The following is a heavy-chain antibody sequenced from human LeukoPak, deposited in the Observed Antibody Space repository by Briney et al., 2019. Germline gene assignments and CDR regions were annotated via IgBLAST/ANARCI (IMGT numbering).Heavy chain of an antibody. Sequence: PGGSLRLSCAASGFILSDYWMNWVRQTRGKGPEGLANIKQDGSEKNYVESVNGRFIISRDNAKNSGYLQMNSLRAEDTAVYYCVGGTGWLPLTWGQGTLVTVSS. V-gene: IGHV3-7*01. CDR1: GFILSDYW. J-gene: IGHJ5*01. CDR2: IKQDGSEK. CDR3: VGGTGWLPLT. D-gene: IGHD6-19*01.